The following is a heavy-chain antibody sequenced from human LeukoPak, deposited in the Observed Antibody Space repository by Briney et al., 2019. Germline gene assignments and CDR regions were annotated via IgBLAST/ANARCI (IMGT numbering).Heavy chain of an antibody. CDR1: GFTFSSYW. J-gene: IGHJ4*02. CDR3: AASSGYYFSHFGY. Sequence: GGSLRLSCAASGFTFSSYWMSWVRQAPGKGLEWVANIKQGGSEKYYVDSVKSRFTISRDNAKNSLYLQMNSLRAEDTAVYYCAASSGYYFSHFGYWGQGTLVTVSS. V-gene: IGHV3-7*05. CDR2: IKQGGSEK. D-gene: IGHD3-22*01.